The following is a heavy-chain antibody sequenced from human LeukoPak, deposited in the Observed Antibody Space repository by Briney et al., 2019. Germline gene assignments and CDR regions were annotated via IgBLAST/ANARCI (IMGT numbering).Heavy chain of an antibody. J-gene: IGHJ5*02. V-gene: IGHV3-21*01. CDR2: ISSCSSYI. CDR1: GFTFSSYS. Sequence: GGSLRLSCAASGFTFSSYSMNWVRQAPGKGLEWVSSISSCSSYIYYADSVKGRFTISRDNAKNSLYLQMNSLRAEDTAVYYCARDPSSGWYERESWFDPWGQGTLVTVSS. D-gene: IGHD6-19*01. CDR3: ARDPSSGWYERESWFDP.